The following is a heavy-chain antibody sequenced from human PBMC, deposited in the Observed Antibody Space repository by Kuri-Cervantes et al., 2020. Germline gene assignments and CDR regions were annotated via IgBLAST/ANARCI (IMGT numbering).Heavy chain of an antibody. J-gene: IGHJ4*02. V-gene: IGHV4-59*06. Sequence: SETLSLACTVSGGSISSYYWSWIRQPPGKGLEGIGYIYYSGSTYYNPSLKSRVTITVDTSKNQFSLKLSSVTAADTAVYFCARALSLGWYYFDYWGQGTLVTVSS. CDR2: IYYSGST. CDR3: ARALSLGWYYFDY. D-gene: IGHD2-15*01. CDR1: GGSISSYY.